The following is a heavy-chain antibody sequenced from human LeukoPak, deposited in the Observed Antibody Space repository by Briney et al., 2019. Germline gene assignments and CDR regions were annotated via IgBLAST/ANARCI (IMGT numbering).Heavy chain of an antibody. Sequence: ASAKVSCKASGYTFTSYGISWVRQAPGQGLEWMGWISAYNGNTNYAQKLQGRVTMTTDTSTSTAYMELRSLRSDDTAVYYCARDPSGDYDSSGYYYLDYWGQGTLVTVSS. J-gene: IGHJ4*02. CDR1: GYTFTSYG. CDR2: ISAYNGNT. CDR3: ARDPSGDYDSSGYYYLDY. D-gene: IGHD3-22*01. V-gene: IGHV1-18*01.